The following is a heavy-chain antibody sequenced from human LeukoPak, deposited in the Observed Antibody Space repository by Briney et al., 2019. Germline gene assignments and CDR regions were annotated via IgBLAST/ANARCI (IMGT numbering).Heavy chain of an antibody. CDR3: ASNGDYVVDY. V-gene: IGHV4-30-4*01. J-gene: IGHJ4*02. CDR2: IYYSGST. Sequence: AQTLSLTCTVSGGSISSGDYYWSWIRQPPRKGLEWIGYIYYSGSTYYNPSLKSRVTISVDTSKNQFSLKLSSVTAADTAVYYCASNGDYVVDYWGQGTLVTVSS. D-gene: IGHD4-17*01. CDR1: GGSISSGDYY.